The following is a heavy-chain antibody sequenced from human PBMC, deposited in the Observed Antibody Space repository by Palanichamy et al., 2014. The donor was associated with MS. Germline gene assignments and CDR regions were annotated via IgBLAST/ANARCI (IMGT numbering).Heavy chain of an antibody. CDR1: GFTFADYA. V-gene: IGHV3-23*01. J-gene: IGHJ4*02. CDR2: VSADGRHK. Sequence: EVHLLESGGGSVQPGGSLRLSCAASGFTFADYAMNWVRQAPGKGLEWVSIVSADGRHKFYADSVKGRFTISRDDSKSTLFLQLNSLQHEDTAVYFCARRGYSDTSDYYYFDSWGQGTLVTVSS. D-gene: IGHD3-22*01. CDR3: ARRGYSDTSDYYYFDS.